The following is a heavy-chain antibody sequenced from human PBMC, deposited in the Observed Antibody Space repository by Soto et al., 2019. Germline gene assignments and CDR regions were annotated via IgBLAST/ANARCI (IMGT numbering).Heavy chain of an antibody. V-gene: IGHV1-69*12. J-gene: IGHJ4*02. D-gene: IGHD6-6*01. CDR3: ARGCPGGCSSSSVGFDY. CDR2: IIPIFGTA. Sequence: QVQLVQSGAEVKKPGSSVKVSCKASGGTFSSYAISWVRQAPGQGLEWMGGIIPIFGTANYAQKFQGRVTITADESTSTAYMELSSLRSEDTAVYYCARGCPGGCSSSSVGFDYWGQGTLVTVSS. CDR1: GGTFSSYA.